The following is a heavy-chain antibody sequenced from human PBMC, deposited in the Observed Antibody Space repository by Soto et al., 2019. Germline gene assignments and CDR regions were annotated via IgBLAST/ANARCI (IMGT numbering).Heavy chain of an antibody. CDR1: GLTLTDYW. CDR2: IKQDESEK. V-gene: IGHV3-7*03. J-gene: IGHJ4*02. CDR3: ASDRLRGTYYLRGVTYFFEE. D-gene: IGHD1-26*01. Sequence: PGESLRLSCVTYGLTLTDYWMSWVRQAPGKGLEWVANIKQDESEKNYLDSVKGRFTIHRDNAKNSLYLQMNSRRAEDTAVYYCASDRLRGTYYLRGVTYFFEEWGQGAPVTVSS.